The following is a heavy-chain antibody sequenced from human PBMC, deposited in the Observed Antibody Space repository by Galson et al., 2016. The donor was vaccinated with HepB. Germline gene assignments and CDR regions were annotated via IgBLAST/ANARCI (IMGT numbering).Heavy chain of an antibody. CDR3: ARIPATMTRWIDP. Sequence: TLSLTCTVSGGSISSGASYWSWLRQHPGQGLEWIGYIFYSGSTFYNPSLQSRVTISLDTPKNQFSLKLNSVTAADTAVYYCARIPATMTRWIDPWGQGTLVTVSS. D-gene: IGHD2-2*01. CDR1: GGSISSGASY. V-gene: IGHV4-31*03. J-gene: IGHJ5*02. CDR2: IFYSGST.